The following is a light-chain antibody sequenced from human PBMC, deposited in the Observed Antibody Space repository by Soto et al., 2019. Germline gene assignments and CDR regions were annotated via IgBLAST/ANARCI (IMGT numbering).Light chain of an antibody. CDR3: QQRSNWLRT. V-gene: IGKV3-11*01. J-gene: IGKJ5*01. CDR2: GAS. CDR1: QSVHNF. Sequence: EVVLTQSPATLSLSPGDRAALSCKASQSVHNFLAWYQQKPGQAPRLLIYGASNRAAGIPARFSGSGSGTDFTLTISSLEPEDFAVYYCQQRSNWLRTFGQGTRLEIK.